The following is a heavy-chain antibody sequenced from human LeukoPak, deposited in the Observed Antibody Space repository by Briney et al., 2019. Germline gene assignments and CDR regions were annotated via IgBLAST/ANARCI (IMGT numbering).Heavy chain of an antibody. CDR3: ARGPYSSGSSADY. J-gene: IGHJ4*02. Sequence: GRSLRLSCAASGFTFTNYGMHWVRQAPGKGLEWVSYISSSGSIIYYADSVKGRFTISRDNAKNSLYLQMNSLRAEDTAVYYCARGPYSSGSSADYWGQGTLVTVSS. CDR2: ISSSGSII. CDR1: GFTFTNYG. D-gene: IGHD6-19*01. V-gene: IGHV3-48*04.